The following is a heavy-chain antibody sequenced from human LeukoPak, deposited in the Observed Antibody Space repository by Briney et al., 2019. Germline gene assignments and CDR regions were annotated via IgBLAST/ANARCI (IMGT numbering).Heavy chain of an antibody. CDR2: ISSSSSYI. Sequence: GGSLRLSCAASGFTFSNYGMSWVRQAPEKGLEWVSSISSSSSYIYYADSLKGRFTISRDNAKNSLYLQMNSLRADDTAIYYCARDLYWNYHSLDYWGQGTLVTVSS. J-gene: IGHJ4*02. D-gene: IGHD1-7*01. CDR3: ARDLYWNYHSLDY. V-gene: IGHV3-21*06. CDR1: GFTFSNYG.